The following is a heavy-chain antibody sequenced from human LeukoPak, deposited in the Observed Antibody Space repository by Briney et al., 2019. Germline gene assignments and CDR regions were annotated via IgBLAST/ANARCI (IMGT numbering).Heavy chain of an antibody. V-gene: IGHV3-48*03. Sequence: GGSLRLSCAASGFTFSSYEMNWVRQAPGKGLEWVSYISSSGSTIYYADSVKGRFTISRDNAKNSLYLQMNSLRAEDTAVYYCARGSYVFYDSSGYGAFDIWGQGTMVTVSS. D-gene: IGHD3-22*01. CDR2: ISSSGSTI. CDR1: GFTFSSYE. J-gene: IGHJ3*02. CDR3: ARGSYVFYDSSGYGAFDI.